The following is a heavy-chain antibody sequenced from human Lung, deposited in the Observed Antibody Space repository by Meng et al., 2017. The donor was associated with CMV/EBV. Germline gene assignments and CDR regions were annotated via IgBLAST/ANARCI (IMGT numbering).Heavy chain of an antibody. V-gene: IGHV4-4*02. J-gene: IGHJ4*02. CDR1: W. CDR3: LRRSSGSV. Sequence: WGGWGGQPAGKGLWWIGQLPHSHSTAYNPTLKSRDSISIDKSKSQFSLKRTAVPSEDTGVYHCLRRSSGSVWGQGTLVTVSS. CDR2: LPHSHST. D-gene: IGHD3-10*01.